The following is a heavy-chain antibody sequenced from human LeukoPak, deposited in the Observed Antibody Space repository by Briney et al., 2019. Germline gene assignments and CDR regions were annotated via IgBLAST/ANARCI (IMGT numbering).Heavy chain of an antibody. Sequence: PGGSLRLSCAASGFTFISNYMSWVRQAPGKGLEWVSVIYSGGRTYYADSVKGRFTISRDNSNNTLYLQMNSLRAEDTAVYYCAKEIEASGPFDYWGQGTLVTVSS. J-gene: IGHJ4*02. CDR1: GFTFISNY. CDR3: AKEIEASGPFDY. V-gene: IGHV3-53*01. D-gene: IGHD6-13*01. CDR2: IYSGGRT.